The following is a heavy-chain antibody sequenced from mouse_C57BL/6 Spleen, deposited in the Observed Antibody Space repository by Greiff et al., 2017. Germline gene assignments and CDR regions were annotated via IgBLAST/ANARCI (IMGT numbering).Heavy chain of an antibody. V-gene: IGHV14-2*01. CDR3: ACYYDEEGYYFDY. CDR2: IDPEDGET. J-gene: IGHJ2*01. Sequence: VQLQQSGAELVKPGASVKLSCTASGFNFTDYYMHWVKQRPEQGLEWIGRIDPEDGETKYAPKFQGKATITADTSSSTAYLQLSSLTSEDTAVYYCACYYDEEGYYFDYWGQGTTLTVSS. D-gene: IGHD1-1*01. CDR1: GFNFTDYY.